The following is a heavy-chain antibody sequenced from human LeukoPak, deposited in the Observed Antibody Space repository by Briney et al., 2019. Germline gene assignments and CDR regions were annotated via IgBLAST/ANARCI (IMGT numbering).Heavy chain of an antibody. V-gene: IGHV4-59*01. Sequence: SETLSLTCTVSGGSISSYYWSWIRQSPGKGLEWIGYIYYSGSTNYNPSLKSRVTISVDTSKNQFSLKLSSVTAADTAVYYCAESLTFDWFYYMDVWGKGTTVTISS. D-gene: IGHD3-9*01. CDR3: AESLTFDWFYYMDV. CDR1: GGSISSYY. J-gene: IGHJ6*03. CDR2: IYYSGST.